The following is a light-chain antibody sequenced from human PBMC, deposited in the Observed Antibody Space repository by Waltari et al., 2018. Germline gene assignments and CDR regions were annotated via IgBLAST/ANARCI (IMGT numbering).Light chain of an antibody. CDR2: NTN. CDR1: SGSVSSTSH. V-gene: IGLV8-61*01. CDR3: LLFMGGGVYV. Sequence: QTVVTQEPSFSVSPGGTVTLTCGLSSGSVSSTSHPSWYQQTPGQAPRTLIYNTNTRLSGVPDRFSGSILGNKAALTITGAQADDESDYYCLLFMGGGVYVFGTGTKVTVL. J-gene: IGLJ1*01.